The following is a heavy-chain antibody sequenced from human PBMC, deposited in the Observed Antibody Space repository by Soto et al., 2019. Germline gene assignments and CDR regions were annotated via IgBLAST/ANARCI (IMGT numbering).Heavy chain of an antibody. D-gene: IGHD2-2*02. V-gene: IGHV1-3*01. CDR1: GYTFTSYA. Sequence: GASVKVSCKASGYTFTSYAMHWVRQAPGQRLEWTGWINAGNGNTKYSQKFQGRVTITRDTSASTAYMELSSLRSEDTAVYYCAKSATVPAAIAYWGQGTLVTVS. CDR3: AKSATVPAAIAY. J-gene: IGHJ4*02. CDR2: INAGNGNT.